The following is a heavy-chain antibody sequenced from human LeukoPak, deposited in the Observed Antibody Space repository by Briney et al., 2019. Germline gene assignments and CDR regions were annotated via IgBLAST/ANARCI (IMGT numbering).Heavy chain of an antibody. V-gene: IGHV3-23*01. D-gene: IGHD4-23*01. CDR2: ISGGGYST. Sequence: WGSLTLSCAASGFTFNDYAITWVRQAPGKGLEWVAAISGGGYSTYYADSVKGRFPISRDNSKHTLYLHLNSLRAEDTALYYFAKRWRGNSRALDYWGQGTLVTVSS. J-gene: IGHJ4*02. CDR1: GFTFNDYA. CDR3: AKRWRGNSRALDY.